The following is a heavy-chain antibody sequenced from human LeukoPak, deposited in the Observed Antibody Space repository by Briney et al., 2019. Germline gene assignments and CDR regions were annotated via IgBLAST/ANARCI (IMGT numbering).Heavy chain of an antibody. CDR1: GTSISSNY. V-gene: IGHV4-59*01. CDR2: IYNSGST. J-gene: IGHJ4*02. D-gene: IGHD6-13*01. CDR3: ARGRISSWLLDQ. Sequence: SETLSLTCTVSGTSISSNYWNWIRQPPGKGLEWIGYIYNSGSTNYNPSLKSPVTISVDTSRNQFSLNLRSVTAADTAVYYCARGRISSWLLDQWGQGTLVTVCS.